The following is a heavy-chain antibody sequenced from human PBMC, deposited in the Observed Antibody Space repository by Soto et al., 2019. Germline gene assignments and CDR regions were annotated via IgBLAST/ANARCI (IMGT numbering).Heavy chain of an antibody. CDR3: AKNYYFDN. V-gene: IGHV3-23*01. CDR1: GFTFSSFA. Sequence: EVQLLESGGGSIQPGGSLRLSCVASGFTFSSFAISWVRQAPGKGLEWVSSINGMEGSTYYADSGKGRLTISRDNSKNTLYMQMDSLRAEDTAVYYCAKNYYFDNWGQGTLVIVSS. CDR2: INGMEGST. J-gene: IGHJ4*02.